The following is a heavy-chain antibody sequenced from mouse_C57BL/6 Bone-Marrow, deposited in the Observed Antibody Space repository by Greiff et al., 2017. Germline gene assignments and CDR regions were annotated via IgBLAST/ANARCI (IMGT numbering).Heavy chain of an antibody. Sequence: EVKLQESGAELVKPGASVKLSCTASGFNIKDYYMHWVKQRTEQGLEWIGRIDPEDGETKYAPKFQGKATITADTSSNTAYLQLSSLTSEDTAVYYCARSITTVVAPHWYFDVWGTGTTVTVSS. D-gene: IGHD1-1*01. CDR1: GFNIKDYY. J-gene: IGHJ1*03. CDR2: IDPEDGET. V-gene: IGHV14-2*01. CDR3: ARSITTVVAPHWYFDV.